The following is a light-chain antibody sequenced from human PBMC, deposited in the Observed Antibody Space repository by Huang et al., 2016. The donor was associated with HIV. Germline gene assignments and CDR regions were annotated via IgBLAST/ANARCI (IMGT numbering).Light chain of an antibody. V-gene: IGKV1-5*03. CDR3: QHYNSFPWT. CDR2: EAS. Sequence: DIQMTQSSATLSASVGDRVTITCRASQSIGTWLAWYQQKPGRAPNLLIYEASTLESGVPSSFSGGGSGTEFTLTINSLQPDDFATYYCQHYNSFPWTFGQGTKVEV. CDR1: QSIGTW. J-gene: IGKJ1*01.